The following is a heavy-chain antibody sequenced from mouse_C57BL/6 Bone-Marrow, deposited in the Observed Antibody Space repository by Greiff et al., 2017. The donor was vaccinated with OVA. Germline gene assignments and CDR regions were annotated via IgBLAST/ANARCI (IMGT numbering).Heavy chain of an antibody. D-gene: IGHD1-1*01. CDR1: GYTFTDYE. V-gene: IGHV1-15*01. Sequence: QVQLKQSGAELVRPGASVTLSCKASGYTFTDYEMHWVKQTPVHGLEWIGAIDPETGGTAYNQKFKGKAILTADKSSSTAYMELRSLTSEDSAVYYCTSITTVVAQYYYAMDYWGQGTSVTVSS. CDR3: TSITTVVAQYYYAMDY. CDR2: IDPETGGT. J-gene: IGHJ4*01.